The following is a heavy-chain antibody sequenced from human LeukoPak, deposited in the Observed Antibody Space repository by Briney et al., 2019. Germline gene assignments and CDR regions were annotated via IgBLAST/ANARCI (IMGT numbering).Heavy chain of an antibody. CDR3: ASGAYGSRISCYPYRRSWYRGDAFDI. J-gene: IGHJ3*02. Sequence: PSETLSLTCTVSGGSISSYYWSWIRQPPGKGLEWIGYIYYSGSTNYNPSLKSRVTISVDTSKNQFSLKLSSVTAADTAVYDCASGAYGSRISCYPYRRSWYRGDAFDIWGQGTMVTVSS. CDR1: GGSISSYY. D-gene: IGHD2-2*01. V-gene: IGHV4-59*01. CDR2: IYYSGST.